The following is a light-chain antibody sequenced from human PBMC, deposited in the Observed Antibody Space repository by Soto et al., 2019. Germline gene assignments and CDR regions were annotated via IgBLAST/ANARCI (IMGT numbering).Light chain of an antibody. J-gene: IGKJ1*01. CDR2: AST. CDR1: QDISNF. Sequence: DIQMTQSPSSLSASVGDRVTITCRASQDISNFLVWYQQKPGKVPKLLIYASTTLPSGVPSRFSGSGFGTDFTLIIRSLQPEDVATYYCQKYDSAPRTFGQGTKVEIK. V-gene: IGKV1-27*01. CDR3: QKYDSAPRT.